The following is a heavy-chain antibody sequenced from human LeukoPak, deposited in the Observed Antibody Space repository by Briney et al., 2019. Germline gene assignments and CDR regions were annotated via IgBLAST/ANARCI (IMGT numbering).Heavy chain of an antibody. CDR1: GYSFTTYW. Sequence: GESLKIYCKGSGYSFTTYWIGWVRQLPGKGLAWMGIIYLGDSDSRYSPFFQGQVTMSADKSTSTAYLQWSSRKASDTAMYYCARQDSRAFDYWGQGTLVTVSS. V-gene: IGHV5-51*01. CDR2: IYLGDSDS. CDR3: ARQDSRAFDY. D-gene: IGHD2-21*01. J-gene: IGHJ4*02.